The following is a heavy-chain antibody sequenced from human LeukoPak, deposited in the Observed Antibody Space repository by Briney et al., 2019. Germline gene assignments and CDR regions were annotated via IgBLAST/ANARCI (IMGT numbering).Heavy chain of an antibody. J-gene: IGHJ4*02. CDR1: GGSFSVSY. D-gene: IGHD5-24*01. CDR2: VNHSGIT. Sequence: SETLSLTCAVYGGSFSVSYWSWIRQPPGKGLEWIGEVNHSGITNYNPSLKSRVTISVDTSKNQFSLKLSSVTAADTAVYYCRLEMTTTTPNNFDFWGQGTLVTVSS. V-gene: IGHV4-34*01. CDR3: RLEMTTTTPNNFDF.